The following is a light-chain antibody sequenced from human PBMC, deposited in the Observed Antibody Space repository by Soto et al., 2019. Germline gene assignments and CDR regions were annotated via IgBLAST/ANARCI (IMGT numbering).Light chain of an antibody. CDR2: LNSDGSH. CDR1: SGHSSYA. Sequence: QPVLTQSPSASASLGASVKLTCTLSSGHSSYAIAWYQQQPEKGPRYLMNLNSDGSHSKGDGIPDRFSGSSSGAEHYLTISSLQSEDGADSYCQTWGTGAWVFGGGTKLTVL. J-gene: IGLJ3*02. V-gene: IGLV4-69*01. CDR3: QTWGTGAWV.